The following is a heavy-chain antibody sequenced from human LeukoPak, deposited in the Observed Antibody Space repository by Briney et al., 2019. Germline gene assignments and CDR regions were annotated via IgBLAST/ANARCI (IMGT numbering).Heavy chain of an antibody. CDR1: GYTFTSYG. D-gene: IGHD6-13*01. CDR2: INPNSGGT. CDR3: ARGPGIAAAGTFCDY. J-gene: IGHJ4*02. Sequence: ASVKVSCKASGYTFTSYGISWVRQAPGQGLEWMGWINPNSGGTNYAQKFQGRVTMTRDTSISTAYMELSRLRSDDTAVYYCARGPGIAAAGTFCDYWGQGTLVTVSS. V-gene: IGHV1-2*02.